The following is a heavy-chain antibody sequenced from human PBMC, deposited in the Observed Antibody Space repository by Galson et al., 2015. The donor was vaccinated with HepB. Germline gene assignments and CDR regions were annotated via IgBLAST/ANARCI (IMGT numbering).Heavy chain of an antibody. CDR1: GDSVSSHSAA. CDR3: ARDRFSVGYYDSSGIFDY. D-gene: IGHD3-22*01. V-gene: IGHV6-1*01. Sequence: CAISGDSVSSHSAAWNWIRQSPSRGLEWLGRTYYRSKWYNDYAVSVKSRITINPDTSKNQFSLQLNSVTPEDTAVYYCARDRFSVGYYDSSGIFDYWGQGTLVTVSS. J-gene: IGHJ4*02. CDR2: TYYRSKWYN.